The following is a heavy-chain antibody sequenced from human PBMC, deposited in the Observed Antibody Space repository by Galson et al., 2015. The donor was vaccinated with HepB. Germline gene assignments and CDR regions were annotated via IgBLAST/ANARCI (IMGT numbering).Heavy chain of an antibody. J-gene: IGHJ4*02. CDR3: ARQGYDILTGYYDSLDY. D-gene: IGHD3-9*01. Sequence: ETLSLTCTVSGGSISSYYWSWIRQPPGKGLEWIGYIYYSGSTNYNPSLKSRVTISVDTSKNQFSLKLSSVTAADTAVYYCARQGYDILTGYYDSLDYWGQGTLVTVSS. V-gene: IGHV4-59*08. CDR1: GGSISSYY. CDR2: IYYSGST.